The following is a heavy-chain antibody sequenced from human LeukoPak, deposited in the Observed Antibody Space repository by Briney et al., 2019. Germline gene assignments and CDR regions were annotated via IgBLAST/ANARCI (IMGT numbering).Heavy chain of an antibody. CDR3: ARHHCGGGGCYPTYYFDY. CDR2: IYYSRTT. Sequence: SETLSLTCSVSGGSIGSSYWSWIRQPPGKGLEWIGYIYYSRTTNYNPSLKSRVTISVDTSKNQFSLKLNSVTAADTAVYYCARHHCGGGGCYPTYYFDYWGQGTLVTVSS. CDR1: GGSIGSSY. V-gene: IGHV4-59*08. J-gene: IGHJ4*02. D-gene: IGHD2-15*01.